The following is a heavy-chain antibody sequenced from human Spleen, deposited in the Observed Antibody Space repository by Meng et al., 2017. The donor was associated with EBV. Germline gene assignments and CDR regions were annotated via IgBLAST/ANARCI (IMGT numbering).Heavy chain of an antibody. J-gene: IGHJ4*02. CDR1: GNTFSHYS. V-gene: IGHV1-69*01. CDR2: LIPMLGAP. CDR3: ASESGRGYTPDY. Sequence: AQSRAQLKTPGSSTMSACKTSGNTFSHYSVSWVRQAPVQGLELMGGLIPMLGAPNYEQKFQNRIPIVADEFTIAHYMELSSLRSEDTGVYYCASESGRGYTPDYWGQGTLVTVSS. D-gene: IGHD5-18*01.